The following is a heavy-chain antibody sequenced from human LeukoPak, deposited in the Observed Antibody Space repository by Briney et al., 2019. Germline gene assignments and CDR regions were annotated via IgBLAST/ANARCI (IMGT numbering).Heavy chain of an antibody. CDR3: TRARDYCDENFDY. J-gene: IGHJ4*02. CDR1: GFTFGDYA. Sequence: GGSLRLSCTASGFTFGDYAMSWFRQAPGTGLEWVSFIRSKPYGGTTEYASSVKGRFTISRDDSKSIAYLQMNSLKTEDTAVYYCTRARDYCDENFDYWGQGTLVTVSS. CDR2: IRSKPYGGTT. D-gene: IGHD4-17*01. V-gene: IGHV3-49*03.